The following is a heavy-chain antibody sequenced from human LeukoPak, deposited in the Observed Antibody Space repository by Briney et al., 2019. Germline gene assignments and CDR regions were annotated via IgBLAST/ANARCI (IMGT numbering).Heavy chain of an antibody. CDR2: IYYSGIT. CDR1: GDSISYYY. D-gene: IGHD5-12*01. V-gene: IGHV4-59*01. CDR3: ARARSGYSGGRIDY. J-gene: IGHJ4*02. Sequence: SETLSLTCNVSGDSISYYYLTWIRQPPGKGLERIGFIYYSGITDYNSSLKSRLTISVDTSKNRFSLKLNSVTAADTAVYYCARARSGYSGGRIDYWGQGTLVIVS.